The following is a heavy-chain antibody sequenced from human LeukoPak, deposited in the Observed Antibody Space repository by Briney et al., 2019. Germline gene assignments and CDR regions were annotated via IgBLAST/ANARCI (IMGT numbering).Heavy chain of an antibody. J-gene: IGHJ6*03. CDR3: ARGRKVRGVIIAHYMDV. V-gene: IGHV4-30-2*01. Sequence: PSQTLSLTCAVSGGSISSGGYSWSWIRQPPGKGLEWIGEINHSGSTNYNPPLKSRVTISVDTSKNQFSLKLSSVTAADTAVYYCARGRKVRGVIIAHYMDVWGKGTTVTVSS. CDR1: GGSISSGGYS. D-gene: IGHD3-10*01. CDR2: INHSGST.